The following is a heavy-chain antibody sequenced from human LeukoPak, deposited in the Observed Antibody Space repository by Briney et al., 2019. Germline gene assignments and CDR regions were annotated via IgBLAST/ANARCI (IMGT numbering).Heavy chain of an antibody. Sequence: GGSLRLSCAASGFTFSSYSMNWVRQAPGKGLEWVSSISSSSSYIYYADSVKGRFTISRDNAKNSLYLQMNSLRAEDTAVYYCASSDYGSGIQPEYWGQGTLVTVSS. CDR1: GFTFSSYS. D-gene: IGHD3-10*01. CDR2: ISSSSSYI. J-gene: IGHJ4*02. V-gene: IGHV3-21*01. CDR3: ASSDYGSGIQPEY.